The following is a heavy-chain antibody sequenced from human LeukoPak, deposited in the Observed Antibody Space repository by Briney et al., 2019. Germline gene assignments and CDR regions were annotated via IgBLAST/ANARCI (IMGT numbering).Heavy chain of an antibody. CDR1: GGSISSSSYY. Sequence: SETLSLTCTVSGGSISSSSYYWGWIRQPPGKGLEWIGSIYYGGSTYYNPSLKSRVTISVDTSKNQFSLKLSSVTAADTAVYYCAREGMRIQLWLPYFDYWGQGTLVTVSS. J-gene: IGHJ4*02. D-gene: IGHD5-18*01. CDR3: AREGMRIQLWLPYFDY. CDR2: IYYGGST. V-gene: IGHV4-39*07.